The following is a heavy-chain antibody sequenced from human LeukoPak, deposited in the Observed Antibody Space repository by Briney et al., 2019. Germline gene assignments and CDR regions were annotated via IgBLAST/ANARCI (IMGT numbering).Heavy chain of an antibody. V-gene: IGHV3-23*01. D-gene: IGHD3-10*01. CDR3: AKSLWFGELWYDY. J-gene: IGHJ4*02. CDR1: GFTFSSYA. Sequence: TGGSLRLSCAASGFTFSSYAMSWVRQAPGKGLEWVSAISGSGGSTYYADSVKGRFTISRDNSKNTLYLQMNSLRAEDTAVYYCAKSLWFGELWYDYWGQGTLVTVSS. CDR2: ISGSGGST.